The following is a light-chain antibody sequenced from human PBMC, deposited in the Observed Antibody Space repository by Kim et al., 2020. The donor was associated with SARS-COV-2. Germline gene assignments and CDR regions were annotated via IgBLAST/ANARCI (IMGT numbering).Light chain of an antibody. V-gene: IGKV3-20*01. J-gene: IGKJ2*01. CDR3: HQYGNTPRT. Sequence: SPGERATLSCRASQSVKNNYLAWYHQKPGQAPRLLIYDASSRATGIPDKFSGSGSGTDFTLTISRLEPEDFAVYYCHQYGNTPRTFGQGTKVDIK. CDR2: DAS. CDR1: QSVKNNY.